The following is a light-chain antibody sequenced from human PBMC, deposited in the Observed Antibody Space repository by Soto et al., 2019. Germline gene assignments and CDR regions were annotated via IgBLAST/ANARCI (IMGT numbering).Light chain of an antibody. CDR3: QQNDAWPRT. J-gene: IGKJ1*01. Sequence: EIVMTQSPATLSVSPGERGTLSCRASQSVGNNLAWYQQKPGQAPRLLIHGASTRATGIPARFSGSGSGTEFTLTISSLQSEDFEVYYCQQNDAWPRTFGQGTKVEIK. V-gene: IGKV3-15*01. CDR2: GAS. CDR1: QSVGNN.